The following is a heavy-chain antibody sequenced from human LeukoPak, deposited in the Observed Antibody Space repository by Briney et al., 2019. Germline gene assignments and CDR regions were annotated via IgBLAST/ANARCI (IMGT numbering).Heavy chain of an antibody. CDR2: ISAYNGNT. Sequence: GASVKVSCKASGYTFTSYGIGWVRQVPGQGLEWMGWISAYNGNTNYAQKLQGRVTMTTDTSTSTAYMELRSLRSDDTAVYYCARGLYDSSVDYFDYWGQGTLVTVSS. J-gene: IGHJ4*02. CDR3: ARGLYDSSVDYFDY. V-gene: IGHV1-18*01. D-gene: IGHD3-22*01. CDR1: GYTFTSYG.